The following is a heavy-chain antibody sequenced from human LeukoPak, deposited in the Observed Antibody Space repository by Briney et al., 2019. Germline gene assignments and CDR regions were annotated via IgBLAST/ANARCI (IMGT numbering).Heavy chain of an antibody. CDR3: ARVNYYDSSGYGYFQH. Sequence: GASVKVSCKASGGTFSSYAISWVRQAPGQGLEWMGGIIPICGTANYAQKFQGRVTITADESTSTAYMELSSLRSEDTAVYYCARVNYYDSSGYGYFQHWGQGTLVTVSS. CDR2: IIPICGTA. J-gene: IGHJ1*01. V-gene: IGHV1-69*13. CDR1: GGTFSSYA. D-gene: IGHD3-22*01.